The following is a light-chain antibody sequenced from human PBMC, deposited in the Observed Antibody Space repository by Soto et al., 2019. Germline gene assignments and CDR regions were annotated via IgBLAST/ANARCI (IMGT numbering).Light chain of an antibody. CDR2: CAS. V-gene: IGKV3-15*01. CDR3: QQYDKWPRT. Sequence: EIVMTQSPATLSVSPGERATLSCRASRSVGNNLAWYQQKPGQAPRLLIHCASTRATGIPARLSGSGSGTDFTLTISSLQSEDFAVYYCQQYDKWPRTFGQGSKVEIK. J-gene: IGKJ1*01. CDR1: RSVGNN.